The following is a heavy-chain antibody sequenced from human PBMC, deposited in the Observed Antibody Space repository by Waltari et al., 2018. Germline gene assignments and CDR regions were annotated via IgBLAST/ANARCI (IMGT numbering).Heavy chain of an antibody. CDR3: ARDSIRYSSSIEYFQH. V-gene: IGHV3-30-3*01. Sequence: QVQLVESGGGVVQPGRSLRLSCAASGFTFSSYAMHWVRQAPGKGLEWVAVISYDGINKYCADSVKGRFTISRDNSKNALCLQMNSLSAEDTAVYYCARDSIRYSSSIEYFQHWGQGTLVTVSS. J-gene: IGHJ1*01. CDR1: GFTFSSYA. CDR2: ISYDGINK. D-gene: IGHD6-6*01.